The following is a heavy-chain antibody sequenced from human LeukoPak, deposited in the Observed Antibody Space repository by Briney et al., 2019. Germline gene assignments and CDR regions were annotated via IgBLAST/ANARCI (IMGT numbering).Heavy chain of an antibody. Sequence: GGSLRLSCAASGFTFSSYAMHWVRQAPGKGLEWEAVISYDGSNKYYADSVKGRFTISRDNSKNTLYLRMNSLRAEDTAVYYCARRDGYTYYYYGMDVWGQGTTVTVSS. D-gene: IGHD5-24*01. V-gene: IGHV3-30-3*01. CDR1: GFTFSSYA. CDR2: ISYDGSNK. J-gene: IGHJ6*02. CDR3: ARRDGYTYYYYGMDV.